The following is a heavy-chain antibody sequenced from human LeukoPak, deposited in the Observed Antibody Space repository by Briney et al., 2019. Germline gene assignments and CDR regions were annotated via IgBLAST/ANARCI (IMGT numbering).Heavy chain of an antibody. CDR1: GFTFSSFA. Sequence: GALRLSCAASGFTFSSFAMTWVRRAPGKGPEWVANIKQDGSEKYYVDSVKGRFTISRGNAKNSLYLQMNSLRAEDTAVYYCAKDETDYDFWSGYYTPRDYWGQGTLVTVSS. CDR3: AKDETDYDFWSGYYTPRDY. CDR2: IKQDGSEK. D-gene: IGHD3-3*01. J-gene: IGHJ4*02. V-gene: IGHV3-7*03.